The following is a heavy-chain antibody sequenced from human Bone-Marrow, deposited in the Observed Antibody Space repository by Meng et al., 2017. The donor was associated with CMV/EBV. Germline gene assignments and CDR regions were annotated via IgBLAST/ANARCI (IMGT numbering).Heavy chain of an antibody. J-gene: IGHJ6*02. CDR3: ARCNTQVNYYYYGMDV. D-gene: IGHD2/OR15-2a*01. V-gene: IGHV3-30*04. CDR1: GFTFSSYA. CDR2: ISYDGSNK. Sequence: GESLKISCAASGFTFSSYAMHWVRQAPGKGLEWVAVISYDGSNKYYADSVKGRFTISRDNSKSTLYLQMNSLRAEETAVYYCARCNTQVNYYYYGMDVWGQGTTVTVSS.